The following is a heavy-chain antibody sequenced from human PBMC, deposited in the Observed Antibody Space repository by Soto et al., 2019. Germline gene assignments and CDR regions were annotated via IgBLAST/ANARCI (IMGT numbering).Heavy chain of an antibody. V-gene: IGHV1-18*01. D-gene: IGHD3-3*01. CDR3: AREGFLEWLIPQHYGMDV. J-gene: IGHJ6*02. Sequence: QVQLVQSGAEVKKPGASVKVSCKASGYTFTSYGISWVRQAPGRGLEWMGWISAYNGNTNYAQKLQGRVTMTTDTSQSTAYMELRSLRSDDTAVYYCAREGFLEWLIPQHYGMDVWGQGTTVTVSS. CDR2: ISAYNGNT. CDR1: GYTFTSYG.